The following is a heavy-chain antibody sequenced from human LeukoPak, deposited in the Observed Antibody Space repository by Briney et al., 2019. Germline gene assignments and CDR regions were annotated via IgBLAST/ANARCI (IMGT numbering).Heavy chain of an antibody. CDR1: GFTFSSYA. CDR2: ISSSGSTI. Sequence: GGSLRLSCAASGFTFSSYAMSWVRQAPGKGLEWVSAISSSGSTIYYADSVKGRFTISRDNAKNSLYLQMNSLRAEDTAVYYCARASRYNWKGCFDYWGQGTLVTVSS. CDR3: ARASRYNWKGCFDY. V-gene: IGHV3-48*03. J-gene: IGHJ4*02. D-gene: IGHD1-1*01.